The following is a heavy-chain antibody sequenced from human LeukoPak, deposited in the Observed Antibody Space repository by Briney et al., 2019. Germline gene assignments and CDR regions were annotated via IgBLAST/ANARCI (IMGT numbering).Heavy chain of an antibody. V-gene: IGHV3-48*01. Sequence: GGSLRLSCAASGFTFSSHGMNWVRQTPGKGLEWVSYISKTSNTRDYADSVKGRFTIPRDNDKNSLSLQMNSLRAEDTAIYYCATYRQVLLPFESWGQGTLVTVSS. CDR3: ATYRQVLLPFES. D-gene: IGHD2-8*02. CDR2: ISKTSNTR. CDR1: GFTFSSHG. J-gene: IGHJ4*02.